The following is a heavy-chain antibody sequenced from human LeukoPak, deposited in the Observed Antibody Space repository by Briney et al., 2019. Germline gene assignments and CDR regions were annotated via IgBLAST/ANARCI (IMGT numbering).Heavy chain of an antibody. V-gene: IGHV1-2*02. CDR2: INPNSGGT. D-gene: IGHD1-1*01. J-gene: IGHJ3*02. CDR1: GYSFTGYY. Sequence: GASVKVSCKASGYSFTGYYMHWVRQVPGQGLEWMGWINPNSGGTNYAQKFQGRVTMTRDTSISTAYMELSRLRSDDTAVYYCAREGNGLEADAFDIWGQGTMVTVSS. CDR3: AREGNGLEADAFDI.